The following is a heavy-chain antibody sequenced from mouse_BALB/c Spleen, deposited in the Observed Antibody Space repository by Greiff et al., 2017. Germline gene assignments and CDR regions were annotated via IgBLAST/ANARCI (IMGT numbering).Heavy chain of an antibody. CDR1: GYTFTSYW. J-gene: IGHJ4*01. Sequence: VQLQQSGAELAKPGASVKMSCKASGYTFTSYWMHWVKQRPGQGLEWIGYINPSTGYTEYNQKFKDKATLTADKSSSTAYMQLSSLTSEDSAVYYCAQGVLLSTMDYWGQGTSVTVSS. V-gene: IGHV1-7*01. CDR3: AQGVLLSTMDY. CDR2: INPSTGYT. D-gene: IGHD2-1*01.